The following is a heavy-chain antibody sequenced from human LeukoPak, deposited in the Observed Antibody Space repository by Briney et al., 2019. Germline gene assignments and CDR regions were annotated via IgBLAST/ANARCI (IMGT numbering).Heavy chain of an antibody. J-gene: IGHJ4*02. D-gene: IGHD2-15*01. CDR2: ISNNGGYT. Sequence: GGSLRLSCAASGFTFSSSAMSWVRQAPGKGLEWVSAISNNGGYTYYADSVQGRFTISRDNSKSTLCLQMNSLRAEDTAVYYCAKQLGYCSDGSCYLPYWGQGTLVTVSS. CDR1: GFTFSSSA. CDR3: AKQLGYCSDGSCYLPY. V-gene: IGHV3-23*01.